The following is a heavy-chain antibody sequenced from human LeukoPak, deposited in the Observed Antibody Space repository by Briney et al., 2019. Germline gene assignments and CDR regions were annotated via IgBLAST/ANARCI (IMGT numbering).Heavy chain of an antibody. CDR3: ARVFRGYSYGPFDC. Sequence: SETLSLTCTVSGGSISSYYWSWIRQPPGKGLEWIGYIYYSGSTNYNPSLKSRVTISVDTSKNQFSLKLSSVTAADTAVYYCARVFRGYSYGPFDCWGQGTLVTVSS. CDR2: IYYSGST. CDR1: GGSISSYY. J-gene: IGHJ4*02. V-gene: IGHV4-59*01. D-gene: IGHD5-18*01.